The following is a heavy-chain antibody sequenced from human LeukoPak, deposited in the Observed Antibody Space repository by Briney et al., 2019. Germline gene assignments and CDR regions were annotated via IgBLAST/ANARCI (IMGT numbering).Heavy chain of an antibody. D-gene: IGHD6-13*01. CDR1: GYTFTGYY. V-gene: IGHV1-2*02. CDR3: ARDVKLGYSTFYGMDV. Sequence: ASVKVSCKASGYTFTGYYMHWVRQAPGQGLEWMGWINPNSGGTNYAQKFQGRVTMTRDTSISTAYMELSRLRSDDTAVYYCARDVKLGYSTFYGMDVWGQGTTVTVSS. CDR2: INPNSGGT. J-gene: IGHJ6*02.